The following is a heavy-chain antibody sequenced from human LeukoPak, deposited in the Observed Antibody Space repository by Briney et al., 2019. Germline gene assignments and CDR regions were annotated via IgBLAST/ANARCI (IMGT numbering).Heavy chain of an antibody. CDR2: ISSSGST. D-gene: IGHD5-24*01. CDR1: GDSISSGDYY. J-gene: IGHJ4*02. CDR3: AREGDAYNWNY. Sequence: SETLSLTCTVSGDSISSGDYYWSWIRQPAGKGLEWIGRISSSGSTNYNPSLKSRVTISVDTSKNQFSLKLSSVTAADTAVYYCAREGDAYNWNYWGQGTLVTVSS. V-gene: IGHV4-61*02.